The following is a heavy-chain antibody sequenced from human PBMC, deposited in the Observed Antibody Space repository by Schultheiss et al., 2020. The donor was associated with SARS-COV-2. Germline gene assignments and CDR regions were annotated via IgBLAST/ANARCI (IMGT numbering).Heavy chain of an antibody. CDR2: IRSKAYGGTT. CDR3: SVHVDVAMADDY. J-gene: IGHJ4*02. CDR1: GFTFGDYA. Sequence: GESLKISCTASGFTFGDYAMNWFRQAPGKGLEWVGFIRSKAYGGTTEYAASVKGRFIISRDDSKNSLYVQMNSLRTEDTAVYYCSVHVDVAMADDYWGQGTLVTVSS. D-gene: IGHD5-18*01. V-gene: IGHV3-49*03.